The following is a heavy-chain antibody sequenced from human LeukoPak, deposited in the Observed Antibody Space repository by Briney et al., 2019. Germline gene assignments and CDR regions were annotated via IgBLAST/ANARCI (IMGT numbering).Heavy chain of an antibody. CDR3: ARDTLGIGDYFDS. CDR1: GYTFTSYG. V-gene: IGHV1-18*01. D-gene: IGHD3-10*01. Sequence: GASVKVSCKTSGYTFTSYGINWVRQASGQGLEWMGWISGYNGDTHYAQRLQGRVTMTTDTSTSTAYLELRSLRSADTALYYCARDTLGIGDYFDSWGQGTLVTVSS. CDR2: ISGYNGDT. J-gene: IGHJ4*02.